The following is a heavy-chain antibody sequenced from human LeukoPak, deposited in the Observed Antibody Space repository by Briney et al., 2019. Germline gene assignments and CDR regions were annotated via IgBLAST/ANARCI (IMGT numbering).Heavy chain of an antibody. D-gene: IGHD3-10*01. CDR3: ARDSGDDLIPYYDY. J-gene: IGHJ4*02. CDR1: GFTFSSYS. CDR2: ISSSSSTI. Sequence: GGSLRLSCAASGFTFSSYSMNWVRQAPGKGLEWVSYISSSSSTIYYADSVKGRFTISRDNAKNSLYLQMNSLRAEDTAVYYCARDSGDDLIPYYDYWGQGTLVTVSS. V-gene: IGHV3-48*01.